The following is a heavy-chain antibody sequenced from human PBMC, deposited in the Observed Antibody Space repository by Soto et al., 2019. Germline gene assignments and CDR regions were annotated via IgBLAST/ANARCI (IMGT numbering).Heavy chain of an antibody. CDR1: GFTFSSYW. V-gene: IGHV3-74*01. Sequence: WGSLRLSCAASGFTFSSYWMYWVRQAPGKGLVWVSRINSDGSSTGYADSVKGRFTISRDNAKNTLYLQMNSLRVEDTAVYYCARRSPDTAIDYWGQGTLVNVSS. CDR3: ARRSPDTAIDY. CDR2: INSDGSST. D-gene: IGHD5-18*01. J-gene: IGHJ4*02.